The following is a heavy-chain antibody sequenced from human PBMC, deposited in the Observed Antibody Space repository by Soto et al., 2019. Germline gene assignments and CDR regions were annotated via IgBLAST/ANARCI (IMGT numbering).Heavy chain of an antibody. CDR1: YGSISNYY. CDR3: ARALSDIDYALGV. Sequence: KTSETLSLTCNVSYGSISNYYWTWARQTPGKGLEWIAFAHSSGTTSSKASLKSRVTISVDTSKSQFYLRLRSVTAADTGVYYCARALSDIDYALGVWGQGTMVTVSS. CDR2: AHSSGTT. V-gene: IGHV4-59*12. D-gene: IGHD2-15*01. J-gene: IGHJ6*02.